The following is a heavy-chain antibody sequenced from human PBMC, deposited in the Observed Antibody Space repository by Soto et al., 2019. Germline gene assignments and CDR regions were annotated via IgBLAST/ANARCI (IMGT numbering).Heavy chain of an antibody. V-gene: IGHV3-23*01. J-gene: IGHJ4*02. Sequence: GGCLRLSCAASGFTFSSYAMSWVRQAPGKGLEWVSAISGSGGSTYYADSVKGRFTISRDNSKNTLYLQMNSLRAEDTAVYYCAKRAQRTRTYYYDSSGYYGYYFDYWGQGTLVTVSS. D-gene: IGHD3-22*01. CDR2: ISGSGGST. CDR1: GFTFSSYA. CDR3: AKRAQRTRTYYYDSSGYYGYYFDY.